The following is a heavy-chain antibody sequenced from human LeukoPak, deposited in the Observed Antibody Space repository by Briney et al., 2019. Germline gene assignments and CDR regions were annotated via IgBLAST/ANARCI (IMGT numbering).Heavy chain of an antibody. Sequence: GRSLRLSCAASGFTFSSHGMHWVRQAPGKGLEWVATIRYDGSKKWYADSVKGRFTISRDNSKNTLYLQMNSLRAEDTAVYYCARGPWAVAGSQYFDYWGQGTLVTASS. V-gene: IGHV3-33*01. CDR2: IRYDGSKK. CDR3: ARGPWAVAGSQYFDY. CDR1: GFTFSSHG. J-gene: IGHJ4*02. D-gene: IGHD6-19*01.